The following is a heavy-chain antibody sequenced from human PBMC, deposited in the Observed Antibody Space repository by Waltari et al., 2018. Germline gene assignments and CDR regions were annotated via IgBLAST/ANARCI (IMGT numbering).Heavy chain of an antibody. CDR3: ARSGIAASNWFDP. V-gene: IGHV4-38-2*01. J-gene: IGHJ5*02. Sequence: QVQLQESGPGLVKPSETLSLTCAVSGYSISSGYYWGWIRQPPGKGLEWIGSIYHSGSTYYNPSLKSRVTRSVDTSKNQFSLKLSSVTAADTAVYYCARSGIAASNWFDPWGQGTLVTVSS. CDR2: IYHSGST. D-gene: IGHD6-13*01. CDR1: GYSISSGYY.